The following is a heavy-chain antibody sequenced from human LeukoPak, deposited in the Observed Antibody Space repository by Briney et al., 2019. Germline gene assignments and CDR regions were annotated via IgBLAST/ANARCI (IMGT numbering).Heavy chain of an antibody. D-gene: IGHD3-22*01. V-gene: IGHV3-53*01. Sequence: GGSLRLSCLASGFTVSRNYMSWVRQAPGKRLEWVSVIYSGGGTYYADSVKGRFTISRDSSKNTLFLQMNSLRAEDTAVYYCARTNRYDSSGYRSLYWFFDLWGRGTLVTVSS. CDR1: GFTVSRNY. CDR3: ARTNRYDSSGYRSLYWFFDL. J-gene: IGHJ2*01. CDR2: IYSGGGT.